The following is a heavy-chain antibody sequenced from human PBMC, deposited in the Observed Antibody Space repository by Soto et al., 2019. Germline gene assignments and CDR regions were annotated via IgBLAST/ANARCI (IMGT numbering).Heavy chain of an antibody. V-gene: IGHV1-69*13. CDR1: GGTFSSYA. CDR3: ARDTDGYNLDAFDI. D-gene: IGHD5-12*01. CDR2: IIPIFGTA. J-gene: IGHJ3*02. Sequence: GPPVKVSCKASGGTFSSYAISWVRQAPGQGLEWMGGIIPIFGTANYAQKFQGRVTITADESTSTAYMELSSLRSEDTAVYYCARDTDGYNLDAFDIWGQGTMVTVSS.